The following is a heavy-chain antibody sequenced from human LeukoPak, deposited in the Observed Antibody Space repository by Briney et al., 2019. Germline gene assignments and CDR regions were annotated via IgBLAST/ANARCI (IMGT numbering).Heavy chain of an antibody. CDR1: GFTFSSYA. D-gene: IGHD2-2*01. CDR3: AKGYCSSTSCSYFDY. V-gene: IGHV3-23*01. Sequence: PGGPLRLSCAASGFTFSSYAMSWVRQAPGKGLEWVSAISGSGGSTYYADSVKGRFTISRDNSKNTLYLQMNSLRAEDTAVYYCAKGYCSSTSCSYFDYWGQGTLVTVSS. J-gene: IGHJ4*02. CDR2: ISGSGGST.